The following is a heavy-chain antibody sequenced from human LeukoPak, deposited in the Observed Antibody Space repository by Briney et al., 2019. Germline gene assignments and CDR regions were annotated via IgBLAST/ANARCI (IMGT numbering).Heavy chain of an antibody. Sequence: ASVKVSCKASGYTFTSYGVSWVRQAPGQGLEWMGWISAYNGNTNYAQKLQGRVTMTTDTSTSTAYMELRSLRSDDTAVYYCARDLHYGDYEDYWGQGTLVTASS. V-gene: IGHV1-18*01. CDR3: ARDLHYGDYEDY. D-gene: IGHD4-17*01. J-gene: IGHJ4*02. CDR1: GYTFTSYG. CDR2: ISAYNGNT.